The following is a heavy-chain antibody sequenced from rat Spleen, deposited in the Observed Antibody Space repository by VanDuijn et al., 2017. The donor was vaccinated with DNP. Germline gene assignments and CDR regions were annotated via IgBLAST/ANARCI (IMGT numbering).Heavy chain of an antibody. CDR1: GSSISSNY. CDR3: ARGVYATYYYRNWYFDF. J-gene: IGHJ1*01. CDR2: ISYSGST. V-gene: IGHV3-1*01. D-gene: IGHD1-6*01. Sequence: EVQLQESGPGLVKPSQSLSLTCSVTGSSISSNYWGWIRIFPGSKMEWMGYISYSGSTRYNPSLKSRISITRDTSENQFFLHLNSVTAEDTATYYCARGVYATYYYRNWYFDFWGPGTMVTVSS.